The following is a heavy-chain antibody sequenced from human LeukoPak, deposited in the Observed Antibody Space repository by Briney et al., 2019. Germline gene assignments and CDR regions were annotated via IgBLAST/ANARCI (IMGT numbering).Heavy chain of an antibody. CDR1: GYSFTSYW. D-gene: IGHD2-15*01. V-gene: IGHV5-51*01. J-gene: IGHJ4*02. Sequence: RESLKISSKGSGYSFTSYWIGWVRQMPGKGLEWMGIIYPGDSDTRYSPSFQGQVTISADKSISTAYLQWSSLKASDTAMYYCARHAQGGCSGGSCYSAPTDYFDYWGQGTLVTVSS. CDR2: IYPGDSDT. CDR3: ARHAQGGCSGGSCYSAPTDYFDY.